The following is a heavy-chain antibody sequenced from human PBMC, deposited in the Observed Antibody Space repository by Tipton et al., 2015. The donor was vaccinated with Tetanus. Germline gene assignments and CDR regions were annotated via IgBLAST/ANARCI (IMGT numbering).Heavy chain of an antibody. V-gene: IGHV3-66*01. Sequence: VQLVQSGAGLVQPGGSLRLSCAASGFTVSSNYMNWVRQAPGKGLEWVSVIYSGGSTYYADSVKGRFTISRDNSKNTLYLQMNSLRAEDTAVYYCARARGVAVAGGDYWGQGTLVTVSS. CDR1: GFTVSSNY. D-gene: IGHD6-19*01. J-gene: IGHJ4*02. CDR3: ARARGVAVAGGDY. CDR2: IYSGGST.